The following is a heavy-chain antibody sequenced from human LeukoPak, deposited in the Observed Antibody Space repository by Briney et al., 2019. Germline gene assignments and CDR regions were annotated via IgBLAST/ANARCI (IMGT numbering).Heavy chain of an antibody. CDR1: GVSLSNYA. Sequence: GGSLRLSCAPSGVSLSNYALDWVRQAPGKGLEWVAAISYDGSKTYYTDSVKGRFTISRDGPSDTLSLQMDSLRAEDTALYYCATLTTVAGTSWFDPWGQGTLVIVSS. V-gene: IGHV3-30*04. D-gene: IGHD6-19*01. J-gene: IGHJ5*02. CDR2: ISYDGSKT. CDR3: ATLTTVAGTSWFDP.